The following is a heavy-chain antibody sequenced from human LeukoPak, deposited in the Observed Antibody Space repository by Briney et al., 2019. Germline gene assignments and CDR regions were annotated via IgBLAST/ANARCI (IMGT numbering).Heavy chain of an antibody. V-gene: IGHV4-39*07. CDR1: GGSISSYY. D-gene: IGHD5-12*01. CDR2: IYYSGST. Sequence: KPSETLSLTCTVSGGSISSYYWSWIRQPPGKGLEWIGSIYYSGSTYYNPSLKSRVTISVDTSKNQFSLKLSSVTAADTAVYYCARGGLPFDYWGQGTLVTVSS. CDR3: ARGGLPFDY. J-gene: IGHJ4*02.